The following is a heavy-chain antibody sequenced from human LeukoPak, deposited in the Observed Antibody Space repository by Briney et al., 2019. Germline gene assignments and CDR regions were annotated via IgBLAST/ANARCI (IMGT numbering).Heavy chain of an antibody. CDR2: ISSSGSTI. CDR3: AGDIADMPGRDSYGYDY. Sequence: QPGGSLRLSCAASGFTFSNYEMNWVRQAPGKGLEWISYISSSGSTIWYADSVKGRFTISRDNAKNSLYLQMNSLRAEDSAVYYCAGDIADMPGRDSYGYDYWGQGTLVTVSS. V-gene: IGHV3-48*03. J-gene: IGHJ4*02. D-gene: IGHD5-18*01. CDR1: GFTFSNYE.